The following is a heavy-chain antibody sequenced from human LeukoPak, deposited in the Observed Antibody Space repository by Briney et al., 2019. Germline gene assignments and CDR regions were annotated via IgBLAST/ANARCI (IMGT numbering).Heavy chain of an antibody. Sequence: SETLSLTCTVSGDSISSYYWSWIRQPPGKGLEWIGYMYYSGSANNNPSLKSRVTISVDTSKSQFSLNLSSVTAADTAVYYCATLTTVVTPSYFDYWGQGTLVTVSS. CDR1: GDSISSYY. V-gene: IGHV4-59*08. CDR2: MYYSGSA. J-gene: IGHJ4*02. CDR3: ATLTTVVTPSYFDY. D-gene: IGHD4-23*01.